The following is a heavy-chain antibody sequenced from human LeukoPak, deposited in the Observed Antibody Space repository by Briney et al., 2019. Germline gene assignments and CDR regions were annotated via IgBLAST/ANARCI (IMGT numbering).Heavy chain of an antibody. Sequence: SETLSLTCTVSGGSISSSSYYWGWIRQPPGKGLEWIGSIYYSGSIYYNPSLKSRVTISVDTSKNQFSLKLSSVTAADTAVYYCARVLEVVPAAIVWFDPWGQGTLVTVSS. D-gene: IGHD2-2*02. CDR2: IYYSGSI. CDR3: ARVLEVVPAAIVWFDP. V-gene: IGHV4-39*01. CDR1: GGSISSSSYY. J-gene: IGHJ5*02.